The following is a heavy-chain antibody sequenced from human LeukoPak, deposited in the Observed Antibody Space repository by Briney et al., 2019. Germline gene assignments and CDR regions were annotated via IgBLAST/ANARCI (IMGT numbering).Heavy chain of an antibody. CDR2: ISGSGGST. J-gene: IGHJ3*02. V-gene: IGHV3-23*01. Sequence: QPGGSLRLSCAASGFTFSSYAMSWVRQAPGKGLEWVLAISGSGGSTFYADSVKGRFTISRDNSKNTLYLQMNSLRAEDTAVYYCAKGEGRPNVLRFLEWLPPDAFDIWGQGTMVTVSS. CDR1: GFTFSSYA. D-gene: IGHD3-3*01. CDR3: AKGEGRPNVLRFLEWLPPDAFDI.